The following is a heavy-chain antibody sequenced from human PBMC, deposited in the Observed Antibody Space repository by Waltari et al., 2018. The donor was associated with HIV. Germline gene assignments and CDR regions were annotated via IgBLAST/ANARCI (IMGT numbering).Heavy chain of an antibody. CDR2: INPNRGGT. Sequence: QVQLVQPGAEVKKPGASVKVSCKASGYTFTGYYMHWARQAPGQGLEWMGWINPNRGGTNYAQRFQGRGTMTRDTSISTAYMELSRLRSDDTAVYYCARGPPYYYGLGSPGGGWFDPWGQGTLVTVSS. D-gene: IGHD3-10*01. CDR3: ARGPPYYYGLGSPGGGWFDP. CDR1: GYTFTGYY. V-gene: IGHV1-2*02. J-gene: IGHJ5*02.